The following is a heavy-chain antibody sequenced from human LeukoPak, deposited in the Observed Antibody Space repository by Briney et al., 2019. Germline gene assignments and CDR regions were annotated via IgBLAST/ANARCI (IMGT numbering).Heavy chain of an antibody. Sequence: SVKVSCKASGGTFSSYAISWVRQAPGQGLEWMGRIIPILGIANYAQKFQGRVTITADKSTSTAYMELSSLISEDTAVYYCARIYCSGGSCYSHPPDYWGQGTLVTVSS. D-gene: IGHD2-15*01. CDR2: IIPILGIA. J-gene: IGHJ4*02. CDR1: GGTFSSYA. CDR3: ARIYCSGGSCYSHPPDY. V-gene: IGHV1-69*04.